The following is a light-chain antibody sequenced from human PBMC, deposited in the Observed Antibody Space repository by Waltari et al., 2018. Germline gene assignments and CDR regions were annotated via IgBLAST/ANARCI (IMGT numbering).Light chain of an antibody. Sequence: DIQMTQSPSTLSASVGDRVTVTCRASQNIGNRLARYQHKPGKAPNLLIYEASSLEGGAPSRVSGSGSGTGFTLTISSLQPDDFATYYCQQYHTYPWTFGQGTTVEVK. CDR1: QNIGNR. CDR2: EAS. J-gene: IGKJ1*01. CDR3: QQYHTYPWT. V-gene: IGKV1-5*03.